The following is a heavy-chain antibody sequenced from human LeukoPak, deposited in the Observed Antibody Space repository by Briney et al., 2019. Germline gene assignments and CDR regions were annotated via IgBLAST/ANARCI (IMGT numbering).Heavy chain of an antibody. J-gene: IGHJ4*02. CDR2: ISKSGGTI. CDR1: GFTFSDYY. D-gene: IGHD6-13*01. V-gene: IGHV3-11*01. Sequence: GGSLRLSCAASGFTFSDYYMSWIRQAPGKGLEWVSYISKSGGTIYYADSVKGRFTISRDNAKNSLYLQMNSLRAEDTAVYYCARDSPPPGYDYWGQGTLVTVSS. CDR3: ARDSPPPGYDY.